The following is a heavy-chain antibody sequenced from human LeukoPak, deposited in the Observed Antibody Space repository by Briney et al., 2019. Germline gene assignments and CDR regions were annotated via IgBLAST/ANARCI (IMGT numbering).Heavy chain of an antibody. CDR2: MNPSGST. D-gene: IGHD3-22*01. CDR3: ARGRQDVTMIVVVMTAVSYYLDV. V-gene: IGHV4-34*01. CDR1: GGSFSGYY. Sequence: SETLSLTCAVYGGSFSGYYWTWIRQTPEKGLGWIGEMNPSGSTNYNPSLKSRVTISVDTSKNQFSLELSSVTAADTAVYYCARGRQDVTMIVVVMTAVSYYLDVWGKGTTVTVS. J-gene: IGHJ6*03.